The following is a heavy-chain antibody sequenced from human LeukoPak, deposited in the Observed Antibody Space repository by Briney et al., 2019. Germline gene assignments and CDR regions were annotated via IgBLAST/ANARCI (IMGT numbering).Heavy chain of an antibody. CDR2: IIPIFGTA. D-gene: IGHD6-13*01. CDR1: GGTFSSYA. Sequence: ASVKVSCKASGGTFSSYAISWVRQAPGQGLEWMGGIIPIFGTANYAQKFQGRVTITADKSTSTAYMELSSLRSEDTAVYYRAGVIAAAGTPDYYYGMDVWGKGTTVTVSS. J-gene: IGHJ6*04. CDR3: AGVIAAAGTPDYYYGMDV. V-gene: IGHV1-69*06.